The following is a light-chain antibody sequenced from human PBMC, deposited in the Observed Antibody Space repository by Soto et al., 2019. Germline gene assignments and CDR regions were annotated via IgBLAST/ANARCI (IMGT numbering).Light chain of an antibody. J-gene: IGLJ1*01. Sequence: QSVLTQPPSASGSPGQAVTISCTGGSSDIGGHNYVSWYQQRPGKVPRLIIYEVTKRPSGVPDRFSGSKSGNTASLTVSGVQADDEADYYCCSSAGSNNYYLFGTGTQLTVL. CDR1: SSDIGGHNY. V-gene: IGLV2-8*01. CDR3: CSSAGSNNYYL. CDR2: EVT.